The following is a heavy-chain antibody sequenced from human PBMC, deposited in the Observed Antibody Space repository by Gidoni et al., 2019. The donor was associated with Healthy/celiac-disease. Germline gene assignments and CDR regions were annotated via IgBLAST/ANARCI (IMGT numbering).Heavy chain of an antibody. J-gene: IGHJ6*02. Sequence: EVQLLESGGGLVQPGGSLRLSCAASGFTFSSYAMSGVRQAPGKGLECVSAISGSGGSTYYADSVKGRFTISRDNSKNTLYLQMNSLRAEDTAVYYCAKIRYSYGAYYYYGMDVWGQGTTVTVSS. CDR1: GFTFSSYA. CDR2: ISGSGGST. V-gene: IGHV3-23*01. D-gene: IGHD5-18*01. CDR3: AKIRYSYGAYYYYGMDV.